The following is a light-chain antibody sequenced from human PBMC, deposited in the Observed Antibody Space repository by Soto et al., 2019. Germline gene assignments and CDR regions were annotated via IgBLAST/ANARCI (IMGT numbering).Light chain of an antibody. CDR1: QTISTY. V-gene: IGKV1-39*01. Sequence: DIQMTQSPSSLSASVEDRVTITCRASQTISTYLNWYQQKQGKAPKLLIYAASNLQSGVPSRFSGSGSGTDFTLTISSLQPEDFATYYCQQSYSTPYTFGQGTKLEIK. CDR3: QQSYSTPYT. CDR2: AAS. J-gene: IGKJ2*01.